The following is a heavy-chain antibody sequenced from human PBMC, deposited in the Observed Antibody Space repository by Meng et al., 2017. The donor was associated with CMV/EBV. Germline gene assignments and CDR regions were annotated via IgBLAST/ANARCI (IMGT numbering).Heavy chain of an antibody. D-gene: IGHD3-3*01. V-gene: IGHV4-39*01. CDR2: IYYSGRT. Sequence: GSLRLSCTVSGGSISSSSYYWGWIRQPPGKGLEWIGSIYYSGRTYYNPSLKSRVTISVDTSKNQFSLKLSSVTAADTAVYYCARLVNFWSGYYGYWYFDLWGRGTLVTVSS. CDR3: ARLVNFWSGYYGYWYFDL. J-gene: IGHJ2*01. CDR1: GGSISSSSYY.